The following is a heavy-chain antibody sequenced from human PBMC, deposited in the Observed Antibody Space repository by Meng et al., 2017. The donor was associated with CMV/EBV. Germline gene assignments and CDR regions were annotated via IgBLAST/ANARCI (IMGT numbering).Heavy chain of an antibody. CDR1: GFTFSSYS. CDR3: ARDRAAPGWFDP. D-gene: IGHD6-13*01. CDR2: ISSSSSYI. V-gene: IGHV3-21*01. Sequence: GGSLRLSCAASGFTFSSYSMNWVRQAPGEGLEWVSSISSSSSYIYYADSVKGRFTISRDNAKNSLYLQMNSLRAEDTAVYYCARDRAAPGWFDPWGQGTLVTVSS. J-gene: IGHJ5*02.